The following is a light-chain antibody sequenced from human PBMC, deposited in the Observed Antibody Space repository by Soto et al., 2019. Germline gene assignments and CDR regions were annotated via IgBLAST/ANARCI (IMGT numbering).Light chain of an antibody. V-gene: IGKV1-5*01. Sequence: GDRVTITCRASQSVSGWLAWYQQKPGKAPKFLIYDASSLQSGVPSRFSGSGYGTEFTLTISSLQPDDFATYYCQHYNSYPYTFGQGTELEIK. J-gene: IGKJ2*01. CDR2: DAS. CDR1: QSVSGW. CDR3: QHYNSYPYT.